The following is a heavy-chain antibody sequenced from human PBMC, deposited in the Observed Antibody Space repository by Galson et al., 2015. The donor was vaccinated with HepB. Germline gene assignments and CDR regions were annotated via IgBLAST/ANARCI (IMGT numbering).Heavy chain of an antibody. CDR2: IWYDGSNK. Sequence: SLRLACAAPGLTFDSYAMHWVRQAPGKGLEWVAVIWYDGSNKYYADSVKGRFTISRDNSKNAPYLQMNSLRAEDTAVYCCARGGGRPTAYYYGMDVWGQGTTVTVSS. J-gene: IGHJ6*02. CDR1: GLTFDSYA. CDR3: ARGGGRPTAYYYGMDV. V-gene: IGHV3-33*01. D-gene: IGHD2-15*01.